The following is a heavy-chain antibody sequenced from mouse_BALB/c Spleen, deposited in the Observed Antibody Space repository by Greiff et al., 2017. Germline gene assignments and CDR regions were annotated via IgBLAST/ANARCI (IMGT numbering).Heavy chain of an antibody. D-gene: IGHD4-1*01. V-gene: IGHV2-9*02. CDR3: ARGGTGIYAMDY. J-gene: IGHJ4*01. CDR1: GFSLTSYG. CDR2: IWAGGST. Sequence: VQLQESGPGLVAPSQSLSITSTVSGFSLTSYGVHWVRQPPGKGLAWLGVIWAGGSTNYNSALMSRLSISKDNSKSQVFLKMNSLQTDDTAMYYCARGGTGIYAMDYWGQGTSVTVSS.